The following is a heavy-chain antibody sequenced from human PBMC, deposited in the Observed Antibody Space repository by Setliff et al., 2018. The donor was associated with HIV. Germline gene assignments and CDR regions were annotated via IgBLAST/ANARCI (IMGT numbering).Heavy chain of an antibody. CDR1: GYVFNNYA. V-gene: IGHV7-4-1*02. D-gene: IGHD6-13*01. J-gene: IGHJ4*02. CDR2: ISATTPNP. CDR3: VRPGVGSTWYGFPFDL. Sequence: ASVKVSCKASGYVFNNYAINWVRQAPGQGLEWMGWISATTPNPTYAQDFTGRFVISLDTSVNTAYLQINNLKADDTAFYYCVRPGVGSTWYGFPFDLWGQGTLVTVSS.